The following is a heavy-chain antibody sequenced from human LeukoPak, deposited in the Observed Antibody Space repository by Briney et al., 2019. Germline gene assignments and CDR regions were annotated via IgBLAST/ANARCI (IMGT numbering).Heavy chain of an antibody. J-gene: IGHJ4*02. CDR3: ARDGIQRNLDY. Sequence: SETLSLTCTVSGASINTDTYYWAWIRQTPGKGLEWIGTIYYSESVSYNPSLKSRVTLSIATSKSQFSLKMTSVTAADTAMYYCARDGIQRNLDYWGQGTLVTVSS. CDR2: IYYSESV. D-gene: IGHD1-14*01. V-gene: IGHV4-39*07. CDR1: GASINTDTYY.